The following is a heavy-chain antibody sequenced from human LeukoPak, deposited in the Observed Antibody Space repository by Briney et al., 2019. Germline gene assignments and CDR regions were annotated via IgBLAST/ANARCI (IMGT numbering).Heavy chain of an antibody. V-gene: IGHV4-34*01. J-gene: IGHJ5*02. CDR1: GGSFSGYY. CDR2: INHSGST. Sequence: SETLSLTCAVYGGSFSGYYWSWIRQPPGKGLEWVGEINHSGSTNYNPSLKSRVTISVDTSKNQFSLKLSSVTAADTAVYYCARGAIAARIRWFDPWGQGTLVTVSS. CDR3: ARGAIAARIRWFDP. D-gene: IGHD6-6*01.